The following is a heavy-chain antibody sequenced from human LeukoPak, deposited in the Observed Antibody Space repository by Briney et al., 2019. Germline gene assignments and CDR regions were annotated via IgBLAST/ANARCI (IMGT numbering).Heavy chain of an antibody. V-gene: IGHV5-51*07. CDR2: IYPGDSDT. CDR1: GYSFTSYW. J-gene: IGHJ5*02. D-gene: IGHD2-2*01. Sequence: GESLKISCKGSGYSFTSYWIGWVHQMPGKDLEWMGIIYPGDSDTRYSPSVQGQVTISADKSIGTAYLQWSSLKASDTAMYYCARHGSSTSPNWFDPWGQGTPVTVSS. CDR3: ARHGSSTSPNWFDP.